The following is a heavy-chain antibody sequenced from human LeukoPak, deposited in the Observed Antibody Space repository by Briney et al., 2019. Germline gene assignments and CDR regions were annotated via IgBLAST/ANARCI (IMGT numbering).Heavy chain of an antibody. J-gene: IGHJ6*03. CDR2: ISGSGGST. CDR3: AREGYSGYDLGYYYYYMDV. CDR1: GFTFSSYA. D-gene: IGHD5-12*01. Sequence: GGSLRLSCAASGFTFSSYAMSWVRQAPGKGLEWVSAISGSGGSTYYADSVKSRFTISRDNSKNTLYLQMNSLRAEDTAVYYCAREGYSGYDLGYYYYYMDVWGKGTTVTVSS. V-gene: IGHV3-23*01.